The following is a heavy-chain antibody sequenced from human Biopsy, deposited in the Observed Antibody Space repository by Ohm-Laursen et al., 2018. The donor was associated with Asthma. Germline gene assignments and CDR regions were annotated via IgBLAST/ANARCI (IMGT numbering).Heavy chain of an antibody. Sequence: SLRLSCVALGLTVSRDHMFWVRQAPGKGLEWVSVIYSGGTSHTADSVRGRFTISRDFSKNTLHLQMHSLRVEDTAVYYCARGDSSNWSHYYFDYWGQGTLVTVSS. J-gene: IGHJ4*02. CDR2: IYSGGTS. D-gene: IGHD3-22*01. CDR1: GLTVSRDH. CDR3: ARGDSSNWSHYYFDY. V-gene: IGHV3-53*01.